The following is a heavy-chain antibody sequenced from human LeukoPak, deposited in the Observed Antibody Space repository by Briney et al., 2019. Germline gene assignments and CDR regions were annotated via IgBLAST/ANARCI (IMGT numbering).Heavy chain of an antibody. J-gene: IGHJ3*02. CDR1: GGSISSSSYY. D-gene: IGHD1-7*01. V-gene: IGHV4-39*07. Sequence: SESLSLTCTVSGGSISSSSYYWGWIRQPPGKGLEWIGSIYYSGSTYYNPSLKSRVTISVDTSKNQFSLKLSSVTAADTAVYYCARGPVGGTTYNDGDAFGIWGQGTMVTVSS. CDR2: IYYSGST. CDR3: ARGPVGGTTYNDGDAFGI.